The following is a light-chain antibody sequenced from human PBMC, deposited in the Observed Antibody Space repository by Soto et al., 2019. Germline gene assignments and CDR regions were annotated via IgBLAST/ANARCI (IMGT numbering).Light chain of an antibody. CDR1: SNDVGGYNY. CDR3: QSYDSSLTNAV. CDR2: EVF. Sequence: QSVLTQPASVSGSPGQSITISCTGTSNDVGGYNYVSWYQHHPGKAPKLIIFEVFNRPSGVPDRFSGSKSGTSVSLAITGLRGEDEADYHCQSYDSSLTNAVFGGGTKLTVL. V-gene: IGLV2-14*01. J-gene: IGLJ2*01.